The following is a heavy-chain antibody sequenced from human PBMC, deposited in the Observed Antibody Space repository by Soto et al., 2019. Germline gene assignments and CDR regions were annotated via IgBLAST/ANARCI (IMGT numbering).Heavy chain of an antibody. V-gene: IGHV3-48*02. CDR3: ARDSRFSSGEDYFYYYGMDV. CDR2: VSSSGVTI. CDR1: GFSLSSYS. D-gene: IGHD3-22*01. J-gene: IGHJ6*02. Sequence: EVQLVESGGGLVQRGRSLRLSCEVSGFSLSSYSMNWVRQAPGKGLEWVSFVSSSGVTIYYADSVKGRFTISRDTANNSLYLQMDSLRDEDTAVYYCARDSRFSSGEDYFYYYGMDVWGQGTTVTVSS.